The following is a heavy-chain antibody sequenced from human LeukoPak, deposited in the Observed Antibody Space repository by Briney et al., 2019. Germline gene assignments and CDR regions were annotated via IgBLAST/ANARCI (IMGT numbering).Heavy chain of an antibody. J-gene: IGHJ4*02. CDR1: GFTFSSYW. V-gene: IGHV3-74*01. D-gene: IGHD5-12*01. CDR2: INSDGTST. CDR3: VRGGYAGYA. Sequence: GGSLRLSCAASGFTFSSYWMHWVRQPPGKGLVWVSRINSDGTSTNYADSVRGRFTISRDNAKNTVYLQMNSLRVEDAALYYCVRGGYAGYAWGRGTLVTVSS.